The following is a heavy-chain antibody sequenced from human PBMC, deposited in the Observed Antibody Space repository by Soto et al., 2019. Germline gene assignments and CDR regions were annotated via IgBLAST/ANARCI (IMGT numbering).Heavy chain of an antibody. D-gene: IGHD3-9*01. V-gene: IGHV2-5*02. J-gene: IGHJ5*02. CDR1: GFSLSTSGVG. Sequence: SGPTLVNPTQTLTLTCTFSGFSLSTSGVGVGWIRQPPGKALEWLALIYWDDDKRYSPSLKSRLTITKDTSKNQVVLTMTNMDPVDTPNYYCAHSLSNNRLVTDNWFDPWGQATLVPVS. CDR2: IYWDDDK. CDR3: AHSLSNNRLVTDNWFDP.